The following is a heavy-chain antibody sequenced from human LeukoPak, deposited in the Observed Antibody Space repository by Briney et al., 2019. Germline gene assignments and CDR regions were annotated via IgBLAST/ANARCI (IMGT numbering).Heavy chain of an antibody. D-gene: IGHD3-10*01. J-gene: IGHJ4*02. CDR3: ATGELLYGGAFDY. CDR1: GFTFSSYG. Sequence: GGSLRLSCAASGFTFSSYGMHWVRQAPGKGLEWVAVISYDGSNKYYADSVKGRFTISRDNSKNTLCLQMNSLRAEDTAVYYCATGELLYGGAFDYWGQGTLVTVSS. CDR2: ISYDGSNK. V-gene: IGHV3-30*03.